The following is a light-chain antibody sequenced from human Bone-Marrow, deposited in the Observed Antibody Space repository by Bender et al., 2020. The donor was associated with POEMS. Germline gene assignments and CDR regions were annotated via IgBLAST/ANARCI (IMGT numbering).Light chain of an antibody. CDR2: SDN. V-gene: IGLV1-44*01. CDR1: NSNIGTNA. J-gene: IGLJ3*02. Sequence: QSVLTQPPLASGTPGQRVTISCSGSNSNIGTNAVNWYQQFPGTAHKLLIYSDNQRPSGVPDRLYAFKSGTSASLAISGLQSGDEADYYCAAWDAGLSGGVFGGGTKLTVL. CDR3: AAWDAGLSGGV.